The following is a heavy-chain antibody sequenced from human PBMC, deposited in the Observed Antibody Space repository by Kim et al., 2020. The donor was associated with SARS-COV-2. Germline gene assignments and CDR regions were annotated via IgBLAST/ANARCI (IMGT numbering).Heavy chain of an antibody. CDR3: AKEGAWADASGYNAFDI. Sequence: GSLRLSCAASGFTFSTYAMSWVRQAPGKGLEWVSDISETGSRTYYADSVKGRFTISRDNSKNTLSLQMNSLRGEDTAVYYCAKEGAWADASGYNAFDIW. CDR1: GFTFSTYA. D-gene: IGHD3-22*01. V-gene: IGHV3-23*01. J-gene: IGHJ3*02. CDR2: ISETGSRT.